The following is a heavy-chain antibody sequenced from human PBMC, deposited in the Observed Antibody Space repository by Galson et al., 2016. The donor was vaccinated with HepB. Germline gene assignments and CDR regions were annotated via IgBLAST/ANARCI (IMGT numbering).Heavy chain of an antibody. V-gene: IGHV3-30*03. CDR1: GFPSSDYG. CDR3: ARQGVGATMDY. CDR2: LSHDGIHE. Sequence: LRLSCAASGFPSSDYGMHWVRQAPGKGLEWMSVLSHDGIHEYFTYSLKGRLTISRDNSKNTLYMQLNSLRPEDTAVYYCARQGVGATMDYWGRGTLVTVSS. J-gene: IGHJ4*02. D-gene: IGHD1-26*01.